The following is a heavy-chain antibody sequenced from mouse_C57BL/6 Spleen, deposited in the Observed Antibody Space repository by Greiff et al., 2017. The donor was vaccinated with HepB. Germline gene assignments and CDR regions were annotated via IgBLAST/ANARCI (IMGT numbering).Heavy chain of an antibody. Sequence: EVKLVESGGDLVKPGGSLKLSCAASGFTFSSYGMSWVRQTPDKRLEWVATISSGGSYTYYPDSVKGRFTISRDNAKNTLYLQMSSLKSEDTAMYYCARHPPITTVAPFDYWGQGTTLTVSS. CDR2: ISSGGSYT. V-gene: IGHV5-6*01. CDR1: GFTFSSYG. J-gene: IGHJ2*01. CDR3: ARHPPITTVAPFDY. D-gene: IGHD1-1*01.